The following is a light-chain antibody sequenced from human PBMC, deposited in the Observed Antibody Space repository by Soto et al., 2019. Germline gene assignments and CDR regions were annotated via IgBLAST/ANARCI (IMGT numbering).Light chain of an antibody. V-gene: IGKV3-11*01. J-gene: IGKJ5*01. Sequence: EIVMTQSPCTLSESPGERATLSCRASQTVSRHLAWYQQKPGQAPRLLIFGASTRATGIPARFSGSGSGTDFTLTISSLEPEDFAVYYCQQRSNWPITFGQGTRLEI. CDR3: QQRSNWPIT. CDR1: QTVSRH. CDR2: GAS.